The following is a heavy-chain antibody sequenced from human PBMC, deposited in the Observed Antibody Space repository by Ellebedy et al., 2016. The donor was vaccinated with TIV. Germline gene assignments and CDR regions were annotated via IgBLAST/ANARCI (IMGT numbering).Heavy chain of an antibody. CDR3: ARDQKVTTSVDAFDI. CDR1: GGSLSDYY. D-gene: IGHD4-17*01. J-gene: IGHJ3*02. CDR2: IHQSGNI. V-gene: IGHV4-34*01. Sequence: MPSETLSLTCAVYGGSLSDYYWSWLRQSQGKGLEWIGEIHQSGNINHNQSLKSRVTISVDTSNNQFSLKMNSVTAADTAVYYCARDQKVTTSVDAFDIWGQGTKVTVSS.